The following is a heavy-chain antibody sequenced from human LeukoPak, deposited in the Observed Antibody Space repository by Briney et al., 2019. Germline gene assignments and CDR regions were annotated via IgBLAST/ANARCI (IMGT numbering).Heavy chain of an antibody. Sequence: SETLSLTCTVSGGSISSSSYDWGWIGQPPGKGLEWIGSIYYSGSTYYNPSLKSRVTISVDTSKNQFSLKLSSVTAADTAVYYCARQLGYCSSTSCYADKVDYWGQGTLVTVSS. CDR1: GGSISSSSYD. V-gene: IGHV4-39*01. J-gene: IGHJ4*02. CDR3: ARQLGYCSSTSCYADKVDY. CDR2: IYYSGST. D-gene: IGHD2-2*01.